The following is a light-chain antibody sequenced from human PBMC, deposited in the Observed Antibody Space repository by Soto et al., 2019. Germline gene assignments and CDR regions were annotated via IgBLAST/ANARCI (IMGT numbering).Light chain of an antibody. CDR3: QKYNSAPWT. J-gene: IGKJ1*01. V-gene: IGKV1-27*01. CDR2: GAS. CDR1: QGISNY. Sequence: DIQMTQSPSSLSASVGDRATVTCRASQGISNYLAWYQQKPGKVPKLLIYGASTLQSGVPSRFSGSGSGTDLTLTISSPQSEDVATYYCQKYNSAPWTFGQGTKVEIK.